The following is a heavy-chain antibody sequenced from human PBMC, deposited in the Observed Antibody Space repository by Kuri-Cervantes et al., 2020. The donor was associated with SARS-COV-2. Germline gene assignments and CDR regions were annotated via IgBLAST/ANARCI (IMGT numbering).Heavy chain of an antibody. CDR1: GYTFTGYY. CDR3: ARVTGKVWGHFDY. J-gene: IGHJ4*02. V-gene: IGHV1-69*13. Sequence: SVKVSCKASGYTFTGYYMHWVRQAPGQGLEWMGGIIPIFGTANYAQKFQGRVTITADESTSTACMELSSLRSEDTAVYYCARVTGKVWGHFDYWGQGTLVTVSS. CDR2: IIPIFGTA. D-gene: IGHD7-27*01.